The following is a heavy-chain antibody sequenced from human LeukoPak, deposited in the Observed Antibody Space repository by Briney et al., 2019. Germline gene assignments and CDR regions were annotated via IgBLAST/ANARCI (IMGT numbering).Heavy chain of an antibody. CDR2: IYPGDSDT. CDR3: ARGWKGVGDINGRAFDI. J-gene: IGHJ3*02. CDR1: GYSFTTYW. V-gene: IGHV5-51*01. Sequence: AGESLKISCKGSGYSFTTYWIGCVRQMPGKGLEWMGIIYPGDSDTRYSPSFQGQVTISADKSISTAYLQWSSLEASDTAMYYCARGWKGVGDINGRAFDIWGQGTMVTVSS. D-gene: IGHD3-10*01.